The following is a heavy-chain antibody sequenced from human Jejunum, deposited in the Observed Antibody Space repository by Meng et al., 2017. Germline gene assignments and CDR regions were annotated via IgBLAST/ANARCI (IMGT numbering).Heavy chain of an antibody. CDR2: IYHSGDT. CDR1: GDSISSNNR. V-gene: IGHV4-4*02. D-gene: IGHD6-6*01. J-gene: IGHJ4*02. CDR3: ARVDSSASFDY. Sequence: QVQLQESGPGLVRPSGTLTLTCSVFGDSISSNNRWTWVRQPPGRGLEWIGEIYHSGDTNYNPSLTSPVTISVDKSKNQFSLKLNSVTAADTAVYYCARVDSSASFDYWGQGTLVTVSS.